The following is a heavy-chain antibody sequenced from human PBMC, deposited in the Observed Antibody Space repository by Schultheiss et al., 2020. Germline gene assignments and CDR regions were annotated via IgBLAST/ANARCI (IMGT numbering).Heavy chain of an antibody. V-gene: IGHV3-74*01. CDR1: GFTFSSYW. Sequence: GGSLRLSCAASGFTFSSYWMHWVRQAPGKGLVWVSRINSDGSSTSYADSVKGRFTISRDNAKNTLYLQMNSLRAEDTAVYYCAKGRLPQWLEPPFDYWGQGTLVTVSS. D-gene: IGHD6-19*01. CDR2: INSDGSST. CDR3: AKGRLPQWLEPPFDY. J-gene: IGHJ4*02.